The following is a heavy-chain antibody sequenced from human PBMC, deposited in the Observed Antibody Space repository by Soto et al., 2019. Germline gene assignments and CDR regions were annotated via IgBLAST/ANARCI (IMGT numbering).Heavy chain of an antibody. CDR3: ARVAFSYFGMDV. CDR1: GDSITTGSYS. CDR2: VFSSGST. Sequence: QLQLQESGSGLVKPSQTLSLTCTVSGDSITTGSYSWSWIRQAPGKGLEWIGRVFSSGSTNYNASLKSRVSMSIDTSKNEVSLTLRSVTAADTAVYYCARVAFSYFGMDVWGPGTTVTVSS. D-gene: IGHD3-3*02. V-gene: IGHV4-61*02. J-gene: IGHJ6*02.